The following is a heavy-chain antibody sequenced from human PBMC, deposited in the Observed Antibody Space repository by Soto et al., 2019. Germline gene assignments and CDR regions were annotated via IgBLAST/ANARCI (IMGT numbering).Heavy chain of an antibody. CDR2: IYYSGST. J-gene: IGHJ4*02. D-gene: IGHD2-15*01. CDR3: ARYCSGGSCLAYYFDY. V-gene: IGHV4-30-4*01. CDR1: GGSISSGDYY. Sequence: QVQLQESGPGLVKPSQTLSLTCTVSGGSISSGDYYWSWIRQPPGKGLEWIGYIYYSGSTYYNPSLKSRVTISVDTSKNQFSLKLSSVTAADTAVHYCARYCSGGSCLAYYFDYWGQGTLVTVSS.